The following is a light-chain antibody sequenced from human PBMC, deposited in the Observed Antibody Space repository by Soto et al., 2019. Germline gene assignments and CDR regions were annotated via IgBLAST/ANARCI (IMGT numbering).Light chain of an antibody. J-gene: IGKJ5*01. Sequence: EIVMTQSPATLSVSPGEIATLSFRASQSVSSYLAWYQQKPGQAPRLLIYDASNRATGIPARFSGSGSGTDFTLTISSLEPEDFAVYYCQQRSNWAITFGQGTRLEIK. CDR2: DAS. CDR1: QSVSSY. V-gene: IGKV3-11*01. CDR3: QQRSNWAIT.